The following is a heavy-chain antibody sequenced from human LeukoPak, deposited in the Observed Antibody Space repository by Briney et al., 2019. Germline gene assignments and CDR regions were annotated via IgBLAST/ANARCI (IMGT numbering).Heavy chain of an antibody. V-gene: IGHV3-23*01. J-gene: IGHJ1*01. D-gene: IGHD2-15*01. CDR3: AQQLGYCSGGTCYFTY. Sequence: GGSLRLSCAASGFTFSSYAMSWVRQAPGKGLEWVAAISNSGGDTFYSDSGKGRFTIARDNSKNTLCLQMNSLRVDDTAVYYCAQQLGYCSGGTCYFTYWGQGTLVTVSS. CDR1: GFTFSSYA. CDR2: ISNSGGDT.